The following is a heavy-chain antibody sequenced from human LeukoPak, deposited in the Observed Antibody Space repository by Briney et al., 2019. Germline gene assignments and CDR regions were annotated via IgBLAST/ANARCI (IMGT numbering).Heavy chain of an antibody. D-gene: IGHD6-19*01. CDR2: ISGSGGST. V-gene: IGHV3-23*01. J-gene: IGHJ4*02. CDR1: GFTFSSYA. CDR3: AKFDREQWLKSQFDY. Sequence: GGSLRLSCAASGFTFSSYAMSWVRQAPGKGLEWVSAISGSGGSTYYADSVKGRLTISRDNSKNTLYLQMNSLRAEDTAVYYCAKFDREQWLKSQFDYWGQGTLVTVSS.